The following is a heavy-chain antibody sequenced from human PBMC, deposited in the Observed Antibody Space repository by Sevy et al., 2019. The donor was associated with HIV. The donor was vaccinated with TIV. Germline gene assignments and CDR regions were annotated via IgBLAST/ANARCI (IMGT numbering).Heavy chain of an antibody. CDR3: AHETFGRFES. V-gene: IGHV3-7*01. CDR1: GFSFSTNW. Sequence: GGSLRLSCAASGFSFSTNWMNWVRQAPGKGLEWVANIRGDGSDKYYVDSVEGRFTISRDNPKNLLFLQMNSLRVEDTAVYYCAHETFGRFESWGQGTLVTVSS. J-gene: IGHJ4*02. D-gene: IGHD3-16*01. CDR2: IRGDGSDK.